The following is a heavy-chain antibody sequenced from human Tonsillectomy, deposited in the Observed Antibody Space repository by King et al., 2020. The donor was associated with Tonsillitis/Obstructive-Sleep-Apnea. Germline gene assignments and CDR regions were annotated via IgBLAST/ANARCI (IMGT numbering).Heavy chain of an antibody. Sequence: QLVQSGAEVKKPGASVKVSCKASGYTFTSYDINWVRQATGQGLEWMGWMNPNSGNTGYAQKFQGRVTMTRNTSISTAYMELSSLRSEDTAVYYCARGGLMQGYCSSTSCYFIDYWGQGTLVTVSS. V-gene: IGHV1-8*01. CDR2: MNPNSGNT. CDR3: ARGGLMQGYCSSTSCYFIDY. J-gene: IGHJ4*02. CDR1: GYTFTSYD. D-gene: IGHD2-2*01.